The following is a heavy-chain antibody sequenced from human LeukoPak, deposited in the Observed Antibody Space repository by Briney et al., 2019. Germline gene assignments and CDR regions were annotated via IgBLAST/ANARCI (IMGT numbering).Heavy chain of an antibody. Sequence: LGGSLRLSCAASGFTFSSYAMHWVRQAPGKGLEWVAVISYDGSNKYYADSVKGRFTISRDNAKNSLYLQMNSLRAEDTAVYYCARALYRQHIVVVNAKNYWYFDLWGRGTLVTVSS. D-gene: IGHD2-21*01. V-gene: IGHV3-30*04. CDR2: ISYDGSNK. J-gene: IGHJ2*01. CDR1: GFTFSSYA. CDR3: ARALYRQHIVVVNAKNYWYFDL.